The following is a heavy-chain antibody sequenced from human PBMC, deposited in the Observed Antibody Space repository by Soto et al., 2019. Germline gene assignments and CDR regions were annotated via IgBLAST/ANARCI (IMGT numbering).Heavy chain of an antibody. CDR2: IWYDGSNK. V-gene: IGHV3-33*01. Sequence: QVQLVESGGGVVQPGRSLRLSCAPSGFTFSSYGIHWVRQTPGKGLEWVAVIWYDGSNKYYADSVEGRFTISRDNSKNTLYLQMNSLRAEDTAVYYCARERLHGGSLDYWGQGTLVTVSS. CDR1: GFTFSSYG. CDR3: ARERLHGGSLDY. J-gene: IGHJ4*02. D-gene: IGHD2-15*01.